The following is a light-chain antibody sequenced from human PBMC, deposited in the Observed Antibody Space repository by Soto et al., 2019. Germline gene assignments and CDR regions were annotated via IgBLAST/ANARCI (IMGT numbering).Light chain of an antibody. CDR2: DVS. CDR3: HQSSAHMYT. Sequence: EIVMTQSPATLSVSPGEIATLSCRASQSIRYNLAGYQQRPGHSPRLLIYDVSTRSTSTPARFRGSGSATEISLTISSMQSEDCAVYYCHQSSAHMYTFGQGTKLVIK. CDR1: QSIRYN. V-gene: IGKV3-15*01. J-gene: IGKJ2*01.